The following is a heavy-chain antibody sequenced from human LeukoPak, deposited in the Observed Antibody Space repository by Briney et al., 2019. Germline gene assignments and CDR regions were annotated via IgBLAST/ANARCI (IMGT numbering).Heavy chain of an antibody. D-gene: IGHD6-13*01. Sequence: GGSLRLSCAASGFTFSSYGMSWVRQAPGKGLEWVSAISGSGGSTYYADSVKGRFTISRDNSKNTLYLQMNSLKTEDTAVYYCTTSSSWYYYYYYYMDVWGKGTTVTVSS. CDR1: GFTFSSYG. J-gene: IGHJ6*03. V-gene: IGHV3-23*01. CDR2: ISGSGGST. CDR3: TTSSSWYYYYYYYMDV.